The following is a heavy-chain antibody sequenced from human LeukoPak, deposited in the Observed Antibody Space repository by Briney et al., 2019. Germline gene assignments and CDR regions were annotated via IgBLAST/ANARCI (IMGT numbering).Heavy chain of an antibody. Sequence: GGFLRLSCAASGFTFSSYAMSWVRQAPGKGLEWVSTISGSGGSTYYADSVKGRFTISRDNSKNTLYLQMNSLRAEDTAVYYCAKERFGELYSFDYWGQGTLVTVSS. CDR2: ISGSGGST. V-gene: IGHV3-23*01. J-gene: IGHJ4*02. CDR3: AKERFGELYSFDY. D-gene: IGHD3-10*01. CDR1: GFTFSSYA.